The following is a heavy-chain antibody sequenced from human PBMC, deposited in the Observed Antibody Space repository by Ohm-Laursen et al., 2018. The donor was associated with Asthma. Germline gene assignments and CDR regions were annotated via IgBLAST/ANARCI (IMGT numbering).Heavy chain of an antibody. CDR2: INPNSGGT. CDR1: GYTFTGYY. Sequence: SSVKVSCKASGYTFTGYYMHWVRQAPGQGLEWMGRINPNSGGTNYAQKFQGRVTMTRDTSINTAYLELRNLRSDDTAVYYCARDKVVVAATTYYSFDPWGQGTLVPVSS. V-gene: IGHV1-2*06. CDR3: ARDKVVVAATTYYSFDP. D-gene: IGHD2-15*01. J-gene: IGHJ5*02.